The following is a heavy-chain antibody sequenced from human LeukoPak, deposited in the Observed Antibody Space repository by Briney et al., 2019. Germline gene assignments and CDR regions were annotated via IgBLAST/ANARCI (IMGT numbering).Heavy chain of an antibody. V-gene: IGHV3-30*18. D-gene: IGHD2-2*01. J-gene: IGHJ4*02. CDR1: GFTLSSYG. Sequence: GRSLRLSCAASGFTLSSYGMHWVRQAPGKGLEWVADISYDGSNKYYADSVKGRFTISRDNSKNTLYLQMNSLRAEDTAVYYCGKDQGYEEAMTRGYFDYWGQGTLVTVSS. CDR3: GKDQGYEEAMTRGYFDY. CDR2: ISYDGSNK.